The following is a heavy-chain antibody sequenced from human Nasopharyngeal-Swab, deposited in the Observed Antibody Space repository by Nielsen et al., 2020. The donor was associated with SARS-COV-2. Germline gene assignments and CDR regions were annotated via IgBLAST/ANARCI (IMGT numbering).Heavy chain of an antibody. CDR3: AKDAAAIYYYGMDV. D-gene: IGHD6-13*01. Sequence: GESLKISCAASGFTFSSYGMHWVRQAPGKGLEWVAVISYDGSNKNYADSVKGRFTISRDNSKNTLYLQMNSLRAEDTAVYYCAKDAAAIYYYGMDVWGQGTTVTVSS. J-gene: IGHJ6*02. V-gene: IGHV3-30*18. CDR2: ISYDGSNK. CDR1: GFTFSSYG.